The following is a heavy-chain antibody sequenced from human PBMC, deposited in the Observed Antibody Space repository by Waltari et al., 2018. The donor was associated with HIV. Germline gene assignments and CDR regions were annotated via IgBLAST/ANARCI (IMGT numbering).Heavy chain of an antibody. CDR3: ARMIVVVVAATGAFES. CDR1: GFTFSTNG. Sequence: EVQLVESGGGLVQPGGSLRLSCAASGFTFSTNGMSWVRRAPRXGVEWVTNITQDGSEKYYVDSVKGRFTISRDNAKNSLYLQMNSLRAEDTAVYYCARMIVVVVAATGAFESWGQGTMVTVSS. J-gene: IGHJ3*02. V-gene: IGHV3-7*01. D-gene: IGHD2-15*01. CDR2: ITQDGSEK.